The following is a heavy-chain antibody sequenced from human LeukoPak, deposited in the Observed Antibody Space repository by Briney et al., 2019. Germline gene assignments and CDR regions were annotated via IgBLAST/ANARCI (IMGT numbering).Heavy chain of an antibody. CDR3: ARSGYSYALDH. CDR1: GFSFSTFW. J-gene: IGHJ1*01. V-gene: IGHV3-7*01. CDR2: TKGDDSEK. Sequence: GGSLRLSCAASGFSFSTFWMSWVRQAPRKGLEWVANTKGDDSEKYYVESVQGRFTISRDNAKNSLYLHMNSLRAEDTALYYCARSGYSYALDHWGQGSLVVVSS. D-gene: IGHD5-18*01.